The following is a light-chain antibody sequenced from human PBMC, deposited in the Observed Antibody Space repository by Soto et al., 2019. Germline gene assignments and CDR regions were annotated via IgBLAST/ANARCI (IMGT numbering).Light chain of an antibody. CDR3: QQYYSTPPGRT. Sequence: DIVMTQSPDSLAVSLGERATINCKSSQSVLYSSNNKNYLAWYQQNPGQPPKLLIYWASTRESGVPDRFSGSGSGTDFTLTISSLQAEDVAVYYCQQYYSTPPGRTFGQGTKVEIK. J-gene: IGKJ1*01. CDR2: WAS. V-gene: IGKV4-1*01. CDR1: QSVLYSSNNKNY.